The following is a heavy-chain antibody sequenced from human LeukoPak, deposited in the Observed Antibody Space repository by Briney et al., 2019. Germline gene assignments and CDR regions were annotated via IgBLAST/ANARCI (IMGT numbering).Heavy chain of an antibody. V-gene: IGHV4-34*01. CDR1: GGSFSGYY. D-gene: IGHD2-2*01. CDR3: ARYCSSTSCYWFDP. CDR2: INLSGST. Sequence: SETLSLTCAVYGGSFSGYYWRWIRQPPGKGLEWIGEINLSGSTKYNPSLKSRVTISGDTSKNQFSLRLSSVTAADTAVYYCARYCSSTSCYWFDPWGQGTLVTVSS. J-gene: IGHJ5*02.